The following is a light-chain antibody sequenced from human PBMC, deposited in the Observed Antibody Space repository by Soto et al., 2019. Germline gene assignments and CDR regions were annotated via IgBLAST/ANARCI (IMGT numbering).Light chain of an antibody. Sequence: EIVLTQSPATLSLSPWERATLSCRASQSVSSYLAWYQQKPGQAPRLRIYDAANSATGVPARFRGSGSGTAFTLPISSLEPEDFALYYCQQRNNWPPITFGQGTRMAI. J-gene: IGKJ5*01. V-gene: IGKV3-11*01. CDR1: QSVSSY. CDR2: DAA. CDR3: QQRNNWPPIT.